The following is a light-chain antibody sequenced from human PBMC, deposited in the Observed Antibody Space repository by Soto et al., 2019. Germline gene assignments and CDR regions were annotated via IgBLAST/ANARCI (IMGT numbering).Light chain of an antibody. CDR3: MQAYHCPQT. V-gene: IGKV2-30*01. Sequence: DVVMTPSPLSLPVTPGQPASISCRSSQSLVYSDGNTYLAWIQQRPGQSPRRLIYQVSNRDSGVPDRFSGSGSGTDFTLKISRVEADDVGVYYCMQAYHCPQTFGQGTKVEIK. CDR2: QVS. J-gene: IGKJ1*01. CDR1: QSLVYSDGNTY.